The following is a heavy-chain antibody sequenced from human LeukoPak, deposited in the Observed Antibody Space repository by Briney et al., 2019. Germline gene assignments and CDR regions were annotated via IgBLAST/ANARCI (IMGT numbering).Heavy chain of an antibody. CDR3: ARILGKYDLDY. CDR2: IDWDDDE. J-gene: IGHJ4*02. CDR1: GFSLSTSTLS. Sequence: SGPTLVNPTQTPTLTCTVSGFSLSTSTLSMSWIRQPPGKALEWLARIDWDDDEYYSTSLKTRLTISKDTSKNQVVLTMTNMDPVDTATYYCARILGKYDLDYWGQGILVTVSS. D-gene: IGHD1-1*01. V-gene: IGHV2-70*11.